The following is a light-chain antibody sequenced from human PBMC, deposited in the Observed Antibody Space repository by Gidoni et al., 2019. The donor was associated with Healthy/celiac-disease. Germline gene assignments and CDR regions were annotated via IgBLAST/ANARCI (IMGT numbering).Light chain of an antibody. CDR1: QGISSY. CDR3: QQLNSYPRLT. V-gene: IGKV1-9*01. J-gene: IGKJ4*01. CDR2: AAS. Sequence: DIQLTQSPSFLSASVGDRVTITCRASQGISSYLAWYQQKPGKSPTLLIYAASTLQIGVPSRFSGCGSGTEFTLTISSLQTEDFATYYCQQLNSYPRLTFGGGTKVEIK.